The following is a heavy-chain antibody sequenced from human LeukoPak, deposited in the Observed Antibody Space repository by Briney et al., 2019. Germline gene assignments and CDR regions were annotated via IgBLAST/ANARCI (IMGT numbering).Heavy chain of an antibody. Sequence: SETLSLTCTVSGGSISSSSYYWGWIRQPPGKGLEWIGEIDHSGSTNYNPSLKSRVTISVDTSKNQFSLKLSSVTAADTAVYYCARALKVGATLNYYYYYGMDVWGQGTTVTVSS. J-gene: IGHJ6*02. D-gene: IGHD1-26*01. CDR3: ARALKVGATLNYYYYYGMDV. CDR2: IDHSGST. V-gene: IGHV4-39*07. CDR1: GGSISSSSYY.